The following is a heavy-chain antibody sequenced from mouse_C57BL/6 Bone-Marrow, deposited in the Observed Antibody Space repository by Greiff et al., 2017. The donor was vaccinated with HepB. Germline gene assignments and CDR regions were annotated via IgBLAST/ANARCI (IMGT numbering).Heavy chain of an antibody. CDR3: ARRASLLSWFAY. Sequence: QVQLQQSGAEFVKPGASVKLSCKASGYTFTSYWMQWVKQRPGQGLEWIGEIDPSDSYINYNQKFKGKATLTVDTSSSTAYMQLRSLTSEDSAVYYWARRASLLSWFAYWGQGTLVTVSA. J-gene: IGHJ3*01. CDR1: GYTFTSYW. D-gene: IGHD3-1*01. CDR2: IDPSDSYI. V-gene: IGHV1-50*01.